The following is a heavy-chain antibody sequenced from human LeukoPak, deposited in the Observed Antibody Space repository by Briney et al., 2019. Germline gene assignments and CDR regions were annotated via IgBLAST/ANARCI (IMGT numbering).Heavy chain of an antibody. Sequence: SVKVSRKASGGTFSSYVISWVRQAPGQGLEWMGGIIPIFGTANYAQKFQDRVTITADESTSTAYMELSSLRSEDTAVYYCARALLRYCSSTSCYWFDPWGQGTLVTVSS. J-gene: IGHJ5*02. CDR3: ARALLRYCSSTSCYWFDP. CDR2: IIPIFGTA. CDR1: GGTFSSYV. D-gene: IGHD2-2*01. V-gene: IGHV1-69*13.